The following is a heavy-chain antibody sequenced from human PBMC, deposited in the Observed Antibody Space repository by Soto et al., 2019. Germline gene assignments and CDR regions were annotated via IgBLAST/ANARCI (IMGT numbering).Heavy chain of an antibody. CDR3: ESGHDAYKVRY. CDR1: GGSIYIDGTGSY. J-gene: IGHJ4*02. CDR2: NYYTGNT. Sequence: QVQLQESGPSLVKPSKTLSLTCPVSGGSIYIDGTGSYWSWIRQLPGKVLDWIGYNYYTGNTYYNPYLKSRPTISIDTSELQFSLKRTSVTAEDTAVYFCESGHDAYKVRYWGQGTLVTVS. V-gene: IGHV4-31*03. D-gene: IGHD1-1*01.